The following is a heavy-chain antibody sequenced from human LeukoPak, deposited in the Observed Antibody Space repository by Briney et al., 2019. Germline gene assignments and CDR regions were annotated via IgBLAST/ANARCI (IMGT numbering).Heavy chain of an antibody. CDR3: ARDSLYGDYRGDAFDI. D-gene: IGHD4-17*01. V-gene: IGHV3-48*03. CDR2: ISSSSSTI. Sequence: GGSLRLSCAASGFTFSSYEMNWVRQAPGKGLEWVSYISSSSSTIYYADSVKGRFTISRDNAKNSLYLQMNSLRAEDTAVYYCARDSLYGDYRGDAFDIWGQGTMVTVSS. CDR1: GFTFSSYE. J-gene: IGHJ3*02.